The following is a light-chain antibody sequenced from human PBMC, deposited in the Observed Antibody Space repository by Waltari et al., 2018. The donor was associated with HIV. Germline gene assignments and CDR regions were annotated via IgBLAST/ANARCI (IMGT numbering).Light chain of an antibody. J-gene: IGKJ3*01. V-gene: IGKV3-15*01. CDR2: GVS. CDR1: QGIDNK. CDR3: HRYKHWPPET. Sequence: EIVVTQSPATLSVSPGERVTLSCRVSQGIDNKLAWYQQKPGQPPRLLIYGVSTRVTGIPARFSGSGSVQEFSLTISSLQSEDFGIFYCHRYKHWPPETFGAGTKVD.